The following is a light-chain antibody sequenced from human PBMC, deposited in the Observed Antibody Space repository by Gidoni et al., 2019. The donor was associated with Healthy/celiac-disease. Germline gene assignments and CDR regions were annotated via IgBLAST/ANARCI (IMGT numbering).Light chain of an antibody. CDR2: EVS. CDR3: SSYAGSNNFDVV. CDR1: SSDVGGYNY. Sequence: QSALTQPPSASGSPGQSVTISCTVPSSDVGGYNYVSWYQQHPGKAPTLMIYEVSKRPSGVPDRFSGSKSGNTASLTVSGLQAEDEADYYCSSYAGSNNFDVVFGGGTKLTVL. V-gene: IGLV2-8*01. J-gene: IGLJ2*01.